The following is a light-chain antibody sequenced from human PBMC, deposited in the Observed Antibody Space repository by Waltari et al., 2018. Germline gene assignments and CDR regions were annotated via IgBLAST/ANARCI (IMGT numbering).Light chain of an antibody. V-gene: IGKV1-9*01. Sequence: DIQLTQFPSFLSASVGDRVTITCRASQDITSFLAWYQQKPGKAPKLLIFAASTLQGGVPSRFSGSGSGTEFTLTISSLLPEDFATYYCQQLKNSPLTFGGGTKVEIK. CDR2: AAS. CDR3: QQLKNSPLT. J-gene: IGKJ4*01. CDR1: QDITSF.